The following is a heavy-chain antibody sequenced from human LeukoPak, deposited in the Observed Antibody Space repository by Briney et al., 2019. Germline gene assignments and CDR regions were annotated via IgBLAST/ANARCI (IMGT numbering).Heavy chain of an antibody. CDR3: ATDAKGGDYYDSSGYGLFDY. CDR2: FDPEDGET. Sequence: ASVKVSCKVSGYTLTELSMHWVRQAPGKGLEWMGGFDPEDGETIYAQKFRGRVTMTEDTSTDTAYMELSSLRSEDTAVYYCATDAKGGDYYDSSGYGLFDYWGQGTLVTVSS. CDR1: GYTLTELS. D-gene: IGHD3-22*01. V-gene: IGHV1-24*01. J-gene: IGHJ4*02.